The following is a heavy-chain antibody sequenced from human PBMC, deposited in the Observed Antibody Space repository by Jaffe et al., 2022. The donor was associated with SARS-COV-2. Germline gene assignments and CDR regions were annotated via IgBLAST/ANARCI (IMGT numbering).Heavy chain of an antibody. Sequence: EVQLVESGGGLVKPGGSLRLSCAGSGFTLSNAWMNWVRQAPGKGLEWVGRIKSKPDGGTTDYAAPVKGRFTISREDSKNTLYLQMNSLKDEDIGVYYCATEAVFCTGTNCPGYFDYWGRGTLVTVSS. CDR2: IKSKPDGGTT. J-gene: IGHJ4*02. CDR3: ATEAVFCTGTNCPGYFDY. V-gene: IGHV3-15*07. CDR1: GFTLSNAW. D-gene: IGHD2-2*01.